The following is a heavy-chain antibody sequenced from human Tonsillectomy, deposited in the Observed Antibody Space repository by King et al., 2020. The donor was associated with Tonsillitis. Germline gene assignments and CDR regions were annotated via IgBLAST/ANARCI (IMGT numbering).Heavy chain of an antibody. CDR1: GYTFTGYY. Sequence: QLVQSGAEVKKPGASVKVSCKASGYTFTGYYMHWVRQAPGQGLEWMGWINPNSGGTNYAQKFQGRVTMTRDTSISTAYMELSRLRSDDTAVYYCARVVNGIAEGNWFDPWGQGTLVTVSS. J-gene: IGHJ5*02. D-gene: IGHD6-13*01. CDR3: ARVVNGIAEGNWFDP. CDR2: INPNSGGT. V-gene: IGHV1-2*02.